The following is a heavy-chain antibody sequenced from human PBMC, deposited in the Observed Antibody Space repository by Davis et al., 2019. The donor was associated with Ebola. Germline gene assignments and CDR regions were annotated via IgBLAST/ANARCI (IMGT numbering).Heavy chain of an antibody. CDR2: IYYSGST. J-gene: IGHJ6*04. Sequence: MPSETLSLTCTVSGGSISSGGYYWSWIRQHPGKGLEWIGYIYYSGSTYYNASLKSRVTISVDTSKNQFSLKLSSVTAADTALYYCARDSSSASGMDVWGKGTTVTVSS. CDR3: ARDSSSASGMDV. D-gene: IGHD2-2*01. V-gene: IGHV4-31*03. CDR1: GGSISSGGYY.